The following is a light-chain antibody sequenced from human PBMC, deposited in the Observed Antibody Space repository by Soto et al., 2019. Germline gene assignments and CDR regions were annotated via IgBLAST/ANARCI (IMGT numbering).Light chain of an antibody. CDR2: SAS. Sequence: DMQMTQSPPSLSASVGDKITITCRASHDVSNYLAWYQQKPGEVPKLLIYSASTLESGVSSRFSGGATGTDIPLTINSLQHEYVGTYYRHKYNSVPRTFGQGTKVEIK. J-gene: IGKJ1*01. CDR1: HDVSNY. V-gene: IGKV1-27*01. CDR3: HKYNSVPRT.